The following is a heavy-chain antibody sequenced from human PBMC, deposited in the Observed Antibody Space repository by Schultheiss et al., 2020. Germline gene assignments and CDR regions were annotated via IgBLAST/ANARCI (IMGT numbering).Heavy chain of an antibody. D-gene: IGHD6-13*01. V-gene: IGHV4-59*08. CDR3: ASHNSWYYFDY. CDR2: IYNSGTT. Sequence: SETLSLTCTVSGGSISTYYWSWIRQSPGKGLEWIAYIYNSGTTSYNPSLKGRVTMSLDPSKNQVSLKLSSVTAADTAVYYCASHNSWYYFDYWGQGTLVTVSS. CDR1: GGSISTYY. J-gene: IGHJ4*02.